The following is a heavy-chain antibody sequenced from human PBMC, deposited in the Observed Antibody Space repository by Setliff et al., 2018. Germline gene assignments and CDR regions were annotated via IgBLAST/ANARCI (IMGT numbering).Heavy chain of an antibody. Sequence: SEILSLTCADSDFSVSSNYYWGWIRQPPGKGLEWIANVYYSGSTYYSPSLKSRVTMSVDTSKNQFSLNLYSVTAADTAVYYCARTSSGRYFDLWGRGTPVTVSS. CDR2: VYYSGST. CDR3: ARTSSGRYFDL. CDR1: DFSVSSNYY. J-gene: IGHJ2*01. V-gene: IGHV4-38-2*01.